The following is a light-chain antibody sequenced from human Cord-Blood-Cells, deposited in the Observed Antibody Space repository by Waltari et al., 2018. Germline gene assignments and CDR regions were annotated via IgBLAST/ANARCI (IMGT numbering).Light chain of an antibody. CDR1: QSVSSN. J-gene: IGKJ2*01. Sequence: EIVMTQSPATLSVSPGERATLSCRASQSVSSNLAWYQQKPGQAPRLLIHGASTRATGIPARFSGSGSGTEFTLTISSLQSEDFAVYYCQQYKNWPPYTFGQGTKLEIK. V-gene: IGKV3-15*01. CDR3: QQYKNWPPYT. CDR2: GAS.